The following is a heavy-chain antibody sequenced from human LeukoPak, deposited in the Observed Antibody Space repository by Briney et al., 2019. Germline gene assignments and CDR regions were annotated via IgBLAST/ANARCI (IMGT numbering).Heavy chain of an antibody. J-gene: IGHJ3*02. CDR2: ISGSGGST. D-gene: IGHD2-2*01. CDR3: AKGQWVVPATGAFDI. CDR1: GLTFISYA. V-gene: IGHV3-23*01. Sequence: PGGSLRLSCAPSGLTFISYAMSWVRPAPGKRLEWVSAISGSGGSTYYADSVKGRFTISRDNSKNTLYLQMNSLRAEDTAVYYCAKGQWVVPATGAFDIWGQGTMVTVSS.